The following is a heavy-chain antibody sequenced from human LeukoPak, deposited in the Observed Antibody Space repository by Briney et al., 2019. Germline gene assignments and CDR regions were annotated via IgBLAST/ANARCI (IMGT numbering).Heavy chain of an antibody. D-gene: IGHD6-19*01. J-gene: IGHJ4*02. V-gene: IGHV1-18*01. CDR3: AITWWLVGGLDY. Sequence: ASVKVSCKASGYTFTSYGISWVRQAPGRGLEWMGWISAYNGNTNYAQKLQGRVTMTTDTSTSTAYMGLRSLRSDDTAVYYCAITWWLVGGLDYWGQGTLVTVSS. CDR1: GYTFTSYG. CDR2: ISAYNGNT.